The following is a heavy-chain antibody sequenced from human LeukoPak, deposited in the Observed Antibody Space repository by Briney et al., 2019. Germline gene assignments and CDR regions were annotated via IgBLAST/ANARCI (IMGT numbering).Heavy chain of an antibody. V-gene: IGHV4-34*10. CDR1: GFTFTRFD. J-gene: IGHJ4*02. Sequence: WETLTLSCAASGFTFTRFDVSWVGRQPPGKGLEWIGEVHLDGRTNYEPSLKSRLIMSVDPAENHISLQLTSMTAADTADYYCERRGGYYCRIDYWGQGTLVTVSS. CDR2: VHLDGRT. CDR3: ERRGGYYCRIDY. D-gene: IGHD3-10*01.